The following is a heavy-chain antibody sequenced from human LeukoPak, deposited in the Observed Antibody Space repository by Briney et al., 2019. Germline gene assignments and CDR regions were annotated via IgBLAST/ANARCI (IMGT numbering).Heavy chain of an antibody. CDR1: GFTFSSYG. V-gene: IGHV3-30*18. D-gene: IGHD3-3*01. Sequence: GGSLRLSCAASGFTFSSYGMHWVRQAPGKGLEWVAVISYDGSNKYYADSVKGRFTISRDNSKNTLYLQMSSQRAEDTAVYYCAKDGYYDFWSRVIEVHYYYYMDVWGKGTTVTISS. CDR3: AKDGYYDFWSRVIEVHYYYYMDV. J-gene: IGHJ6*03. CDR2: ISYDGSNK.